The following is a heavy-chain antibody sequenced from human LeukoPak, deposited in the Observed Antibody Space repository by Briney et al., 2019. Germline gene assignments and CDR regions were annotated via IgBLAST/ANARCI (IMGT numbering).Heavy chain of an antibody. CDR2: ISGSGGST. CDR3: TTRRQDGW. J-gene: IGHJ4*02. D-gene: IGHD1-14*01. V-gene: IGHV3-23*01. CDR1: GFTFSSYA. Sequence: PGGSLRLSCAASGFTFSSYAMSWVRQAPGKGLEWVSAISGSGGSTYYAGSVKGRFTISRDNSKNTLYLQMNSLKTEDTAVYYCTTRRQDGWWGQGTLVTVS.